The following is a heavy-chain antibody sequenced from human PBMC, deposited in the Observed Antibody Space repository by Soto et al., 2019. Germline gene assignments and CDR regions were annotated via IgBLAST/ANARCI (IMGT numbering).Heavy chain of an antibody. V-gene: IGHV3-30-3*01. CDR2: ISYDGSNK. Sequence: GGSLRLSCAASGFTFSSYAMHWVRQAPGKGLEWVAVISYDGSNKYYADSVKGRFTISRDNSKNTLYLQMNSLRAEDTAVYYCASGGWYKSGFDYWGQGTLVTV. J-gene: IGHJ4*02. D-gene: IGHD6-19*01. CDR3: ASGGWYKSGFDY. CDR1: GFTFSSYA.